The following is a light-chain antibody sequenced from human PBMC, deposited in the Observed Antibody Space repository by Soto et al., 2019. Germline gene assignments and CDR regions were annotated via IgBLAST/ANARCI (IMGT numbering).Light chain of an antibody. V-gene: IGKV3-20*01. Sequence: EVVLTPSPGTLSFSPGERASLSLRASQSVSNSFLAWYQQKAGQSPRLLIYAASARAIGIPDRFSGSGSGTDFTLTISRLEPEDFAVYYCQQYGSSPRTFGQGTKVDIK. CDR1: QSVSNSF. CDR2: AAS. CDR3: QQYGSSPRT. J-gene: IGKJ1*01.